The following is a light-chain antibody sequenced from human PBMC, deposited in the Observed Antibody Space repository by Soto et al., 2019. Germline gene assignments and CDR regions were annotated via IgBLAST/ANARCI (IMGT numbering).Light chain of an antibody. Sequence: QCPPSLSATIGDRVTITCRASQSISSYLNWYQQKPGKAPKLLIYAASSLQSGVPSRFSGSGSGTDFTLTISSLQPEDFATYYCQQSYSTPLTFGGGTKVDIK. V-gene: IGKV1-39*01. CDR3: QQSYSTPLT. CDR2: AAS. J-gene: IGKJ4*01. CDR1: QSISSY.